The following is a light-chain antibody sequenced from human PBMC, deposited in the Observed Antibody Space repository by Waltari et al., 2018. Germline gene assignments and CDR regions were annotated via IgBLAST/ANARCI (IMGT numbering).Light chain of an antibody. Sequence: EIVLTQSPATLSLSPGERATLSCRASQSVSSYLAWYQQKPGQAPRLLIYDASNRATVIPARFSGSASATDFTLTISSLEPEYFAVYYCQQRSNWLTFGGGTKVEIK. J-gene: IGKJ4*01. CDR1: QSVSSY. CDR2: DAS. V-gene: IGKV3-11*01. CDR3: QQRSNWLT.